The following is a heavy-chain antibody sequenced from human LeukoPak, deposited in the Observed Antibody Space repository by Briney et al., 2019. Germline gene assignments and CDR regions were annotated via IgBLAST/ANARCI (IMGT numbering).Heavy chain of an antibody. D-gene: IGHD5-24*01. J-gene: IGHJ4*02. CDR2: IDPNRGAT. V-gene: IGHV1-2*02. Sequence: ASVKVSCKASGYTFSDYYIHWVRQAPGQGLEWMGWIDPNRGATNYEQKFHGRVTMTSDTSMSTASMELNRLTSDDTGVYFCARKIEVDTIGRFDYWGQGTLVRASS. CDR1: GYTFSDYY. CDR3: ARKIEVDTIGRFDY.